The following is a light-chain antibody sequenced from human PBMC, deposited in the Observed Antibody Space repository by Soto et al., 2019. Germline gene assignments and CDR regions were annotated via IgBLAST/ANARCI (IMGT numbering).Light chain of an antibody. J-gene: IGKJ1*01. CDR2: AAS. Sequence: DIQMTQSPSSLSASVGDRVTITCRASQSISSYLNWYQQKPGKAPKLLIYAASSLQSGVPSRFSGSGSGTDFTLTISSLQPEDFAIYYCQQSKSTPRTFGQGTKVEIK. V-gene: IGKV1-39*01. CDR1: QSISSY. CDR3: QQSKSTPRT.